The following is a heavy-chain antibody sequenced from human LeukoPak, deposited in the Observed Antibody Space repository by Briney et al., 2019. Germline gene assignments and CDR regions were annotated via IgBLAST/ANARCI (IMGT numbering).Heavy chain of an antibody. D-gene: IGHD2-8*02. Sequence: SETLSLTCTVSGGSISPYQWSWIRQSAGKRLEWIGLIRSSGSADYNPSLKSRVTLSIDTSKSQISLRLTSVTAADTAVYYCATGSYSGGFDKWGQGTLVIVSS. V-gene: IGHV4-4*07. CDR3: ATGSYSGGFDK. J-gene: IGHJ4*02. CDR2: IRSSGSA. CDR1: GGSISPYQ.